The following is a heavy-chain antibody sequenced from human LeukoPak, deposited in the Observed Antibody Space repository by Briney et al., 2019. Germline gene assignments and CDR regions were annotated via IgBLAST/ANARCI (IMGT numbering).Heavy chain of an antibody. Sequence: PGGSLRLSCAASGFTFDDYAMQWVRQAQGKGMEGVSGISWNSGSIVYADSVKGRFNICREKDKKCVYLEMNRLRGEEMGLYYCAKGDCTNGVCYLDYWGQGPLVPVSS. CDR2: ISWNSGSI. CDR3: AKGDCTNGVCYLDY. J-gene: IGHJ4*02. D-gene: IGHD2-8*01. V-gene: IGHV3-9*03. CDR1: GFTFDDYA.